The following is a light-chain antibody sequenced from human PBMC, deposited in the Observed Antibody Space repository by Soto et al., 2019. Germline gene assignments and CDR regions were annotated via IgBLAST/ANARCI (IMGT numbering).Light chain of an antibody. CDR1: QSISNW. CDR2: DVS. J-gene: IGKJ1*01. Sequence: DIQMTQYTSTLSASVGDRVTITCRASQSISNWLAWYQQKPGKAPTLLIYDVSRLESGVPSRFSGTGSGTEFTFSITSLQPEGFGTYYCQQCYMGWTFGQGSKVDI. V-gene: IGKV1-5*01. CDR3: QQCYMGWT.